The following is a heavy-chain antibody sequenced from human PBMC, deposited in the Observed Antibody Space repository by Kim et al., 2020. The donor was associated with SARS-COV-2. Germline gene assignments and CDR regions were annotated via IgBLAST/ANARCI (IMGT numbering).Heavy chain of an antibody. CDR2: ISYDGSNK. CDR3: AKDKRITMVRGETYGMDV. Sequence: GGSLRLSCAASGFTFSSYGMHWVRQAPGKGLEWVAVISYDGSNKYYADSVKGRFTISRDNSKNTLYLQMNSLRAEDTAVYYCAKDKRITMVRGETYGMDVWGQGTTVTVSS. J-gene: IGHJ6*02. CDR1: GFTFSSYG. D-gene: IGHD3-10*01. V-gene: IGHV3-30*18.